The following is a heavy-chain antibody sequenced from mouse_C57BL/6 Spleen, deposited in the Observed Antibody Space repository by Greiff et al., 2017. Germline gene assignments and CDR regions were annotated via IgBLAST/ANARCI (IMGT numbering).Heavy chain of an antibody. J-gene: IGHJ4*01. D-gene: IGHD2-12*01. CDR3: ARPYSYYAMDY. Sequence: QVHVKQPGAELVKPGASVKLSCKASGYTFTSYWMHWVKQRPGQGLEWIGMIHPNSGSTNYNEKFKSKATLTVDKSSSTAYMQLSSLTSEDSAVYYCARPYSYYAMDYWGQGTSVTVSS. V-gene: IGHV1-64*01. CDR2: IHPNSGST. CDR1: GYTFTSYW.